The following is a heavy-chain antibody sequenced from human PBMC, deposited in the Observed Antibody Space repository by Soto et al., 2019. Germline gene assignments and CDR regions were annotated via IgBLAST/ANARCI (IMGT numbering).Heavy chain of an antibody. V-gene: IGHV4-59*01. CDR2: IYYSGST. D-gene: IGHD2-15*01. J-gene: IGHJ3*02. Sequence: SETLSLTCTVSGCSISSYYWSWIRQPPGKGLEWIGYIYYSGSTNYNPSLKSRVTISVDTSKNQFSLKLSSVTAADTAVYYCARVTRRYCSGGSCYPDDAFDIWGQGTMVTVSS. CDR3: ARVTRRYCSGGSCYPDDAFDI. CDR1: GCSISSYY.